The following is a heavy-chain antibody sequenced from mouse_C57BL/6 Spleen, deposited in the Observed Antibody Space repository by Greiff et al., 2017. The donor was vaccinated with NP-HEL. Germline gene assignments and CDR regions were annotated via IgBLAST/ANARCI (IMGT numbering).Heavy chain of an antibody. J-gene: IGHJ4*01. V-gene: IGHV1-80*01. Sequence: QVQLQQSGAELVKPGASVKISCKASGYAFSSYWMNWVKQRPGKGLEWIGQIYPGDGDTNYNGKFKGKATLTADKSSSTAYMQLSSLTSEDSAVYLCARAGKEAYDSYYVNARDYWGQGTSVTVSS. CDR2: IYPGDGDT. D-gene: IGHD2-3*01. CDR3: ARAGKEAYDSYYVNARDY. CDR1: GYAFSSYW.